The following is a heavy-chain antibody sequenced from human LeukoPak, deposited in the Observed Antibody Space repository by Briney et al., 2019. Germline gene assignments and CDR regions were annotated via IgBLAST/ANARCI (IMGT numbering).Heavy chain of an antibody. CDR2: ISAYNGNT. CDR1: GYTFTSYG. D-gene: IGHD3-22*01. J-gene: IGHJ5*02. V-gene: IGHV1-18*01. Sequence: APVKVSCKASGYTFTSYGISWVRQAPGQGLEWMGWISAYNGNTNYAQKLQGRVTMTTDTSTSTAYMELRSLRSDDTAVYYCARDTSITMIDSLSWFDPWGQGTLVTVSS. CDR3: ARDTSITMIDSLSWFDP.